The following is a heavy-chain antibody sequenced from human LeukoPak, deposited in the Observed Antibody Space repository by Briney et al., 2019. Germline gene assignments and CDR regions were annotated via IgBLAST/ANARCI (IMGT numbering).Heavy chain of an antibody. CDR1: GGSISSGSYY. Sequence: SQTLSLTCTVSGGSISSGSYYWSWIRQPAGKGLEWIGRIYTSGSTNYNPSLKSRVTISVDTSKNQFSLKLSSVTAADTAVYYCARDKDYYDSSGYYYIDYWGQGTLVTVSS. D-gene: IGHD3-22*01. CDR2: IYTSGST. V-gene: IGHV4-61*02. J-gene: IGHJ4*02. CDR3: ARDKDYYDSSGYYYIDY.